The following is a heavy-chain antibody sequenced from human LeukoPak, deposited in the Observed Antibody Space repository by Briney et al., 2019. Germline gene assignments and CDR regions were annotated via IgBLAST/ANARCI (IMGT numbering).Heavy chain of an antibody. D-gene: IGHD2-15*01. V-gene: IGHV3-74*01. CDR1: GFTFSSYW. J-gene: IGHJ5*02. Sequence: GGSLRLSCAASGFTFSSYWLHWVRQAPGKGLVWVSRIKGDERSTNYADSVRGRFTISRDDAKNTVYLQMNNLRAEDTAVYYCVRGGPSTWSWGQGTLVTVSS. CDR2: IKGDERST. CDR3: VRGGPSTWS.